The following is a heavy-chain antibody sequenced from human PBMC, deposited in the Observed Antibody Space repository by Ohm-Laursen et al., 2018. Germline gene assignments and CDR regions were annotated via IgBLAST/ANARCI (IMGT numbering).Heavy chain of an antibody. V-gene: IGHV1-2*02. J-gene: IGHJ4*02. D-gene: IGHD3-10*01. Sequence: SVNPFCKAAASTFTGYYMQSVRQPPGHGFGWLGFIIPNSGGTKYEQKFEGRVAMTRDTSISTVYMELSRLRSDDTAVYYRARPRGGSGNYYLCYFDYWGQGTLVTVSS. CDR2: IIPNSGGT. CDR1: ASTFTGYY. CDR3: ARPRGGSGNYYLCYFDY.